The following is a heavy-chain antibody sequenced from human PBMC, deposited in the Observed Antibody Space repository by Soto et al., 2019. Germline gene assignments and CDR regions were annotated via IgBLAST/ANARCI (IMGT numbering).Heavy chain of an antibody. J-gene: IGHJ4*02. CDR1: GGCFSGYY. D-gene: IGHD3-10*01. CDR2: INHSGST. V-gene: IGHV4-34*01. CDR3: ASYYGSGRSYCEY. Sequence: PSETLSLTCAVYGGCFSGYYWSWIRQPPGKGLEWIGEINHSGSTNYNPSLKSRVTISVDTSKNQFSLKLSSVTAADTAVYYCASYYGSGRSYCEYWGKENSVSVSS.